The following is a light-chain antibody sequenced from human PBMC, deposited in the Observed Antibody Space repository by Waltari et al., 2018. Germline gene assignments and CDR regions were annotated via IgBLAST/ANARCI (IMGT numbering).Light chain of an antibody. CDR3: QQYGSSPWT. CDR1: QRISSSF. CDR2: GAS. Sequence: EIVLTQSPGTLSLSPGERATLSCRTSQRISSSFLAWYQQKPGRAPRLLIYGASSRATDIPARFSGSGSGTDFTLTVSRLEPEDFAVYYCQQYGSSPWTFGQGTKVEI. V-gene: IGKV3-20*01. J-gene: IGKJ1*01.